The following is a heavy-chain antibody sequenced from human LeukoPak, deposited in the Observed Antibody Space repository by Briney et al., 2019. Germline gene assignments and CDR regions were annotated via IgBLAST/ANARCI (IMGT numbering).Heavy chain of an antibody. V-gene: IGHV3-7*01. CDR1: EFTFSNYW. CDR3: ARAPRGGYSGSYLDS. J-gene: IGHJ4*02. Sequence: GGSLRLSCAASEFTFSNYWMSWVRQAPGKGLEWVAPIKEDGSEQRYVDSVKGRFTIPRDNAKHSLYLQMNSLRGEDTAVYYCARAPRGGYSGSYLDSWGQGPLVTVSS. D-gene: IGHD1-26*01. CDR2: IKEDGSEQ.